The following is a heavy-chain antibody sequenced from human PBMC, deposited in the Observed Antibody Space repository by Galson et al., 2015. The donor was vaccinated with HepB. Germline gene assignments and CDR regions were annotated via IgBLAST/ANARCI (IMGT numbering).Heavy chain of an antibody. V-gene: IGHV3-11*06. CDR3: ARDGDYLSYRPHWFDP. CDR2: ISASSTYT. D-gene: IGHD4-17*01. CDR1: GFSFSDYY. J-gene: IGHJ5*02. Sequence: SLRLSCAASGFSFSDYYMSWIRQAPGKGLEWISYISASSTYTTYADSVKGRFTISRDNAKKSLYLQMNSLRADDTAVYYCARDGDYLSYRPHWFDPWGQGTLVTVSS.